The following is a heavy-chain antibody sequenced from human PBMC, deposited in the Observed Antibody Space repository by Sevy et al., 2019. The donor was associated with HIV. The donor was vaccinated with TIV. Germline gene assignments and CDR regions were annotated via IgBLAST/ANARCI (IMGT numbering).Heavy chain of an antibody. J-gene: IGHJ4*02. Sequence: SQTLSLTCAISGDSVSRNSGSWNWIRQSPSRGLEWLGRAYYTSKWYYDYSASLKSRLSINPDTSKNQFSLQLNSVTPEDTAVYYCVRDVRSGSFSRGFDYWGQGTLVTFSS. D-gene: IGHD1-26*01. CDR1: GDSVSRNSGS. CDR2: AYYTSKWYY. CDR3: VRDVRSGSFSRGFDY. V-gene: IGHV6-1*01.